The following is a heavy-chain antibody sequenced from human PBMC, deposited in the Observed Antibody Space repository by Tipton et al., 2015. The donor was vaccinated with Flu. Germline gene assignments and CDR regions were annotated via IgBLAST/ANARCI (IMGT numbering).Heavy chain of an antibody. Sequence: TLSLTCSVSGDSIGSAYYWGWIRQPPGQGLRWIGNVYRTGTYYNPSLKSRVTISVDRSKNQFSLKLSSVTASDTAVYYCARRDYSNYVSEPKNWFDPWGQGILVTVSS. CDR1: GDSIGSAYY. J-gene: IGHJ5*02. D-gene: IGHD4-11*01. V-gene: IGHV4-38-2*01. CDR2: VYRTGT. CDR3: ARRDYSNYVSEPKNWFDP.